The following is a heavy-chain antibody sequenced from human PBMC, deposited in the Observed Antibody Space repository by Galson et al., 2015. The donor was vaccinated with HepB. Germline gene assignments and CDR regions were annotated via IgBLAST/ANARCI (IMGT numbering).Heavy chain of an antibody. CDR1: GGSISSYY. CDR3: ARAEGGWYSPCDY. J-gene: IGHJ4*02. CDR2: IYYSGST. D-gene: IGHD6-19*01. V-gene: IGHV4-59*01. Sequence: ETLSLTCTVSGGSISSYYWSWIRQPPGKGLEWIGYIYYSGSTNYNPSLKSRVTISVDTSKNQFSLKLSSVTAADTAVYYCARAEGGWYSPCDYWGQGTLVTVSS.